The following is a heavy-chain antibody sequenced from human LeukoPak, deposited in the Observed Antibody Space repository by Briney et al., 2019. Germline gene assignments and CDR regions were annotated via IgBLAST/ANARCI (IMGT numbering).Heavy chain of an antibody. J-gene: IGHJ5*02. CDR3: AKLGGTARFDP. CDR1: GFTFTTYW. Sequence: GGSLRLSCGASGFTFTTYWMSWVRQAPGRGREWVANIKQDGREKDYVDSVKGRFTISRDNAKNSLYLQMPNLRAEATAMYYCAKLGGTARFDPWGQGTLVTVSS. V-gene: IGHV3-7*01. CDR2: IKQDGREK. D-gene: IGHD1-7*01.